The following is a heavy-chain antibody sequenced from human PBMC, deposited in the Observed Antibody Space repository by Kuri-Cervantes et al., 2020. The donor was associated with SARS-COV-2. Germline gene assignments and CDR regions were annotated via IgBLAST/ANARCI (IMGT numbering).Heavy chain of an antibody. J-gene: IGHJ4*02. CDR3: ARGAYDFWSGYYPRYYFDY. D-gene: IGHD3-3*01. V-gene: IGHV4-30-4*08. CDR1: GGSISSGDYY. CDR2: IYYSGST. Sequence: TLSLTCTVSGGSISSGDYYWSWIRQPPGKGLEWIGYIYYSGSTYYNPSLKSRVTISVDTSKNQFSLKLSSVTAADTAVYYCARGAYDFWSGYYPRYYFDYWGQGTLVTVSS.